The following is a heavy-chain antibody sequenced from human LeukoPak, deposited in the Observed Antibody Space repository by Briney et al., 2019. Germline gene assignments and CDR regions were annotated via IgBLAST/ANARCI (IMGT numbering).Heavy chain of an antibody. CDR2: IDWDGGDI. Sequence: GGSLRLSCAASGFTFDDYAMHWVRQAPGKGLEWVSLIDWDGGDIYYVDSVKGRFTVSRDNSKNSLYLQMDSLRPEDTALYFCAKGGRRGLGNPYYYGMDAWGQGTTVTVSS. CDR1: GFTFDDYA. J-gene: IGHJ6*02. V-gene: IGHV3-43D*03. D-gene: IGHD3-10*01. CDR3: AKGGRRGLGNPYYYGMDA.